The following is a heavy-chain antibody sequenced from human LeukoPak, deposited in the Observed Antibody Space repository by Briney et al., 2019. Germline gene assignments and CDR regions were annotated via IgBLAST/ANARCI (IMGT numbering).Heavy chain of an antibody. V-gene: IGHV1-8*03. CDR2: MNPNSGNT. CDR3: ARGWRRYYYEKNAFDI. J-gene: IGHJ3*02. Sequence: GASVKVSCKASGGTFTSYDINWVRQATGQGLEWMGWMNPNSGNTGYAQKFQGRVTITRNTSISTAYMELSSLRSEDTAVYYCARGWRRYYYEKNAFDIWGQGTMVTVSS. CDR1: GGTFTSYD. D-gene: IGHD3-22*01.